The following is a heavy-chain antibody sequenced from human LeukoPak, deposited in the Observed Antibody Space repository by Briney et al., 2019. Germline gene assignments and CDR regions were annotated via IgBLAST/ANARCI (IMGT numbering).Heavy chain of an antibody. Sequence: ASVKVSCKASGYTFTGYSMHWVRQAPGQGLEWMGGINPNSGGTNYAQKFQGWVTMTRDTSISTAYMELSRLRSDDTAVYYCAKGLTGDYFDYWGQGTLVTVSS. V-gene: IGHV1-2*04. D-gene: IGHD6-19*01. CDR3: AKGLTGDYFDY. J-gene: IGHJ4*02. CDR2: INPNSGGT. CDR1: GYTFTGYS.